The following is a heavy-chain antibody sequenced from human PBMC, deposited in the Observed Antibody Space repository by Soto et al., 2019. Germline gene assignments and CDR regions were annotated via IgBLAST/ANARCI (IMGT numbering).Heavy chain of an antibody. Sequence: GESLKISCKGSGYSFTSYWIGWVRQMPWKGLGWMGIIYPGDSYTRYSPSFQGQVTISADKSISTAYLQWSSLKASDTAMYYCATIAADTTLPNYYPECWGKRILMSISS. D-gene: IGHD3-22*01. CDR3: ATIAADTTLPNYYPEC. V-gene: IGHV5-51*01. J-gene: IGHJ1*01. CDR1: GYSFTSYW. CDR2: IYPGDSYT.